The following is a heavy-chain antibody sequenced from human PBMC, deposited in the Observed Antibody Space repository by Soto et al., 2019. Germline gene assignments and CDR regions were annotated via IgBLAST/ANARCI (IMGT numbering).Heavy chain of an antibody. J-gene: IGHJ4*02. CDR1: VGSISSYY. V-gene: IGHV4-59*01. Sequence: PSETLSLTCTVSVGSISSYYWSWIRQPPGKGLEWIGYIYYSGSTNYNPSLKSRVTISVDTSKNQFPLKLSSVTAADTAVYYCARDRPYYYDSSGYYSVFDYWGQGTLVTVSS. CDR3: ARDRPYYYDSSGYYSVFDY. D-gene: IGHD3-22*01. CDR2: IYYSGST.